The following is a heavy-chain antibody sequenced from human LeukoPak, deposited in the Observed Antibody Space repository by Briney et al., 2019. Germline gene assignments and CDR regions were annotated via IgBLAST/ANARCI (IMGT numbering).Heavy chain of an antibody. V-gene: IGHV4-59*02. CDR3: ARVRGNYRYVPDY. Sequence: SETLSLTCSVSGASVSSYYYNWIRQSPGKPLEWIGYIYHSGGANYNPSLSSRVTISVDTSKNHFSLRLNSVTAADTAVYYCARVRGNYRYVPDYWGQGTLVTVSS. CDR1: GASVSSYY. D-gene: IGHD3-16*02. J-gene: IGHJ4*02. CDR2: IYHSGGA.